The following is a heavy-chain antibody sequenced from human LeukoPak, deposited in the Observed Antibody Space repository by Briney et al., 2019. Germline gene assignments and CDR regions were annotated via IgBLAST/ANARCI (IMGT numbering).Heavy chain of an antibody. CDR1: VGSISSHY. CDR3: ARGGYCSSTSCLSFDY. Sequence: SETLSLTCTVSVGSISSHYWSWIRQPPGKGLEWIGYIYYSGSTNYNPSLKSRVTISVDTSKNQFSLKLSSVTAADTAVYYCARGGYCSSTSCLSFDYCGQGTLVTVSS. CDR2: IYYSGST. J-gene: IGHJ4*02. V-gene: IGHV4-59*11. D-gene: IGHD2-2*01.